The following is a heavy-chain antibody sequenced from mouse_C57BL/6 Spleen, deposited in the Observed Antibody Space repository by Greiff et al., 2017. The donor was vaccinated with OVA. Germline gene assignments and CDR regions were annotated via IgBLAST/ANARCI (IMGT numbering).Heavy chain of an antibody. J-gene: IGHJ2*01. CDR2: IDPETGGT. CDR1: GYTFTDYE. Sequence: VQLQQSGAELVRPGASVTLSCKASGYTFTDYEMHWVKQTPVHGLEWIGAIDPETGGTAYNQKFKGKAILTADKSSSTAYMELRSLTSEDSAVYYCTRGDYGSPYFDYWGQGTTLTVSS. V-gene: IGHV1-15*01. D-gene: IGHD1-1*01. CDR3: TRGDYGSPYFDY.